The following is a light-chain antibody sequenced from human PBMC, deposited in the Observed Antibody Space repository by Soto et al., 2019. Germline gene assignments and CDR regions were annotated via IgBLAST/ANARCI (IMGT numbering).Light chain of an antibody. J-gene: IGKJ2*01. CDR2: DAA. Sequence: EIVLTQSPGTLSLSPGERATLSCRASQTIRNNYLVWYQQKPGQAPRLLIYDAATRATGIPDRFSGSGSGTDFTLPISRLEPEDLSVYYGQQCAGLLHTFGQGTRLEIK. V-gene: IGKV3-20*01. CDR1: QTIRNNY. CDR3: QQCAGLLHT.